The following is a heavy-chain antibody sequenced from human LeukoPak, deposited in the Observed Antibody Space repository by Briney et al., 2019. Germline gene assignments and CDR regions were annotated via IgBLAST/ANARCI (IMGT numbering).Heavy chain of an antibody. CDR1: GGSISSYY. CDR2: IYYRGST. Sequence: SETLSLTCIVSGGSISSYYWSWIRQPPGKGLEWIGNIYYRGSTNYNPSLNSRVIMSVDTTNNQFSLRLSSVTAVDTAIYYCARVGDGYNYFPYYYMDFWGEGTTVIVSS. CDR3: ARVGDGYNYFPYYYMDF. J-gene: IGHJ6*03. D-gene: IGHD5-24*01. V-gene: IGHV4-59*01.